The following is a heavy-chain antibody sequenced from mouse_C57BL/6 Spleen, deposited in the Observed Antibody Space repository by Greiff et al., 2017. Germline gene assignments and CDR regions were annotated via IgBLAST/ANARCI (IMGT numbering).Heavy chain of an antibody. CDR1: GYTFTSYW. CDR3: ARVGSNYPYYAMDY. CDR2: IDPSDSYT. J-gene: IGHJ4*01. Sequence: QVQLQQPGAELVMPGASVKLSCKASGYTFTSYWMHWVKQRPGQGLEWIGEIDPSDSYTNYNQKFKGKSTLTVDKSSSTAYMQLSSLTSEDSAVYYGARVGSNYPYYAMDYWGQGTSVTVSS. V-gene: IGHV1-69*01. D-gene: IGHD2-5*01.